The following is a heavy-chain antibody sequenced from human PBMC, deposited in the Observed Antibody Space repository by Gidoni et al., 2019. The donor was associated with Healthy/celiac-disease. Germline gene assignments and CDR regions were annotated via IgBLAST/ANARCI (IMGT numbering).Heavy chain of an antibody. D-gene: IGHD6-6*01. Sequence: EVQLVASGGGLVQPGGSLRPSCAASGFTFRSHWVSWVRQAPGTGPEWVANIKQDGSEKYHGDSVKGRFTISRDNAKNSLYLQMNSLRAEDTAVYYCARGSRQLVLPDYGMDVWGQGTTVTVSS. CDR2: IKQDGSEK. CDR3: ARGSRQLVLPDYGMDV. V-gene: IGHV3-7*01. J-gene: IGHJ6*02. CDR1: GFTFRSHW.